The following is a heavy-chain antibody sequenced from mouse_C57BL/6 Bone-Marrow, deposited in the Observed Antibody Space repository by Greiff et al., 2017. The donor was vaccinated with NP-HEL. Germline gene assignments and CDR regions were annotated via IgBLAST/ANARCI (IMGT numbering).Heavy chain of an antibody. CDR1: GYTFTSYG. J-gene: IGHJ4*01. V-gene: IGHV1-81*01. Sequence: QVQLQQSGAELARPGASVKLSCKASGYTFTSYGISWVKQRTGQGLEWIGEIYPRSGNTYYNEKFKGTATLTADKSSSTAYLELRSLTSEDSAVYYCAHNYYGSSSLPMDYWGQGTSVTVSS. CDR3: AHNYYGSSSLPMDY. D-gene: IGHD1-1*01. CDR2: IYPRSGNT.